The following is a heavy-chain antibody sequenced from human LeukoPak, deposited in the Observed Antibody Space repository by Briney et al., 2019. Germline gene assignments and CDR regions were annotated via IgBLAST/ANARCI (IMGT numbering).Heavy chain of an antibody. D-gene: IGHD4-17*01. CDR2: IYNSGHT. CDR3: ARAAVTTSRYFQH. V-gene: IGHV4-59*01. Sequence: SETLSPTCTVSGGSISNYYWSWIRQPPGKGLEWIGYIYNSGHTNYNPSLKSRVTISEDTSKNQLSLKLSSVTAADTAVYYCARAAVTTSRYFQHWGQGTLVTVSS. J-gene: IGHJ1*01. CDR1: GGSISNYY.